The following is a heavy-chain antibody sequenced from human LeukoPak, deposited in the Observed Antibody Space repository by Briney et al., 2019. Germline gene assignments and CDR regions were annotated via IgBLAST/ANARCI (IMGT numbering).Heavy chain of an antibody. Sequence: GGSLRLSCAASGFTFSSYSMNWVRQAPGKGLEWVSSISSSSSYIYYADSVKGRFTISRDNAKNSLYLQMNSLRAEDTAVYYCARDLTNSRRPYYYYMDVWGKGTTVTVSS. CDR3: ARDLTNSRRPYYYYMDV. CDR2: ISSSSSYI. J-gene: IGHJ6*03. D-gene: IGHD4-23*01. V-gene: IGHV3-21*01. CDR1: GFTFSSYS.